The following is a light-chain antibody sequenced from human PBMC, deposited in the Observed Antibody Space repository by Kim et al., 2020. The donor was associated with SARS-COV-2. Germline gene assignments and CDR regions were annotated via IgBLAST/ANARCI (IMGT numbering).Light chain of an antibody. J-gene: IGKJ2*01. V-gene: IGKV3-20*01. CDR1: QSVSSSY. CDR2: GAS. Sequence: LPPRERATLSCRASQSVSSSYLAWYQQKPGQAPRLLIYGASSRATGIPDRFSGSGSGTDFTLTISRLEPEDLAVYYCQQYGSSMYTFGQGTKLEIK. CDR3: QQYGSSMYT.